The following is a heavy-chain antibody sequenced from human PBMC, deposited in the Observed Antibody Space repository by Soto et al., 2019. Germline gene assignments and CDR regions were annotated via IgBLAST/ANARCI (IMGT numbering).Heavy chain of an antibody. CDR3: ARDTPYSCSWYQRGGAFDY. CDR2: INAGNGNT. CDR1: GYTFTSYA. J-gene: IGHJ4*02. D-gene: IGHD6-13*01. Sequence: ASVKVSCKASGYTFTSYAMHWVRQAPGQRLEWMGWINAGNGNTKYSQKFQGRVTITRDTSASTAYMELSSLRSEDTAVYYCARDTPYSCSWYQRGGAFDYWGQGTLVTVSS. V-gene: IGHV1-3*01.